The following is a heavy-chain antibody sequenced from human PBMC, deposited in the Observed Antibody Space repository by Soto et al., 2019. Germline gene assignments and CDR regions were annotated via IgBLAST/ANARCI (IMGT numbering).Heavy chain of an antibody. D-gene: IGHD3-16*01. CDR1: GFAFSAHA. CDR2: ISDSGSNT. Sequence: PEXSLRLSGAASGFAFSAHAMTWVGQGPGEGLEFVSAISDSGSNTFYANSVKGRFTISRDDSTNTLYLQMKSLRVDDTAVYYCATDRLAGGFDYWGQGTLVTVSS. CDR3: ATDRLAGGFDY. J-gene: IGHJ4*02. V-gene: IGHV3-23*01.